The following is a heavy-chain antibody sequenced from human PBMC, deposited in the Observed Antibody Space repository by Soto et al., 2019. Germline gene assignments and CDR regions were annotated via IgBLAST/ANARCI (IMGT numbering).Heavy chain of an antibody. V-gene: IGHV5-10-1*01. J-gene: IGHJ4*02. CDR1: GYSFTSYW. Sequence: PGESLKVSCKGSGYSFTSYWISWVRQMPGKGLEWMGRIDPSDSYTNYSPSFQGHVTISADKSISTAYLQWSSLRASDTTMYYCARQLGSSGVSLSDLGQGTLDTVSS. CDR2: IDPSDSYT. CDR3: ARQLGSSGVSLSD. D-gene: IGHD3-22*01.